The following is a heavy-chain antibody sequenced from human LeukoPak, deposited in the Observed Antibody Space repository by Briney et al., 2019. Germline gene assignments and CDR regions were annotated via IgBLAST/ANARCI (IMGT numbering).Heavy chain of an antibody. J-gene: IGHJ6*03. Sequence: ASVKVSCKASGYTFTSYYMHWVRQAPGQGLEWMGIINPSGCSTSYAQKFQGRVTMTRDTSTSTVYMELSSLRSDDTAVYYCARGGLRVMVYRLYYMDVWGKGTTVTVSS. V-gene: IGHV1-46*01. CDR2: INPSGCST. CDR1: GYTFTSYY. D-gene: IGHD2-8*01. CDR3: ARGGLRVMVYRLYYMDV.